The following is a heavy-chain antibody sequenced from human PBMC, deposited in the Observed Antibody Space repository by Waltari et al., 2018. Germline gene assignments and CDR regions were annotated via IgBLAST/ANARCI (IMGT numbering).Heavy chain of an antibody. V-gene: IGHV4-59*01. D-gene: IGHD3-22*01. J-gene: IGHJ1*01. CDR1: GGSISSYY. Sequence: QVQLQESGPGLVKPSETLSRTCTVSGGSISSYYWSWIRQPPGKGLEWIGYIYYSGSTNYNPSLKSRVTISVDTSKNQFSLKLSSVTAADTAVYYCARADSSGYYRYFQHWGQGTLVTVSS. CDR3: ARADSSGYYRYFQH. CDR2: IYYSGST.